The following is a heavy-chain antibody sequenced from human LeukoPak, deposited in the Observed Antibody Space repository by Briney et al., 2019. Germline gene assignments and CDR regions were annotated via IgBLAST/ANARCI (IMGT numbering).Heavy chain of an antibody. V-gene: IGHV3-23*01. CDR2: IGVSGRT. CDR1: GFTFSSYV. J-gene: IGHJ4*02. D-gene: IGHD4-17*01. Sequence: GGSLRLSCAASGFTFSSYVMAWVRQAPGKGLDWVSSIGVSGRTSYPDSVKGRFTISRDNSKNTLYLQMSSLRAEDTAVYYCARQGPYGDYSHWGQGTMVTVSS. CDR3: ARQGPYGDYSH.